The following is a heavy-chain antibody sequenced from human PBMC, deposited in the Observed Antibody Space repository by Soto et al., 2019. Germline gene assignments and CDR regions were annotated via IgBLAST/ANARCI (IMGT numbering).Heavy chain of an antibody. CDR3: AREGRYFDWLLSQFDY. J-gene: IGHJ4*02. Sequence: QVQLVQSGAEVKKPGSSVKVSCKASGGTFSSYTISWVRQAPGQGLEWMGRIIPILSIANYAQKFQGRVTITADKSTSTAYMELSSLRSEDTAVYYCAREGRYFDWLLSQFDYWGQGTLVTVSS. V-gene: IGHV1-69*08. CDR1: GGTFSSYT. D-gene: IGHD3-9*01. CDR2: IIPILSIA.